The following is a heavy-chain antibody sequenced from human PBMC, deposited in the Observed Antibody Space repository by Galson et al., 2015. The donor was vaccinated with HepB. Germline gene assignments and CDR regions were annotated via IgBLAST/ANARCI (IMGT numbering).Heavy chain of an antibody. D-gene: IGHD5-24*01. CDR1: GYNFISYW. V-gene: IGHV5-51*01. CDR2: IYPGDSDT. CDR3: ARLRRDGYTDAFDV. J-gene: IGHJ3*01. Sequence: QSGAEVKMPGESLKISCKGSGYNFISYWIGWVRQMPGRGLEWMGIIYPGDSDTRYGPSFQGQVTISDDKSISTAYLQWSSLKASDTAMYYCARLRRDGYTDAFDVWGQGTMVTVSS.